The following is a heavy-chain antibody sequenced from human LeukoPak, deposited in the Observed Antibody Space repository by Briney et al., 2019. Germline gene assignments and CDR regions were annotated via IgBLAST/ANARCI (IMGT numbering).Heavy chain of an antibody. D-gene: IGHD5-18*01. CDR1: GFTFSSYS. V-gene: IGHV3-48*04. J-gene: IGHJ4*02. Sequence: GGSLRLSCAASGFTFSSYSMTWVRQAPGKGLEWVSYISSSSSTIYYADSVKGRFTIPRDNAKNTLYLQMNSLRAEDTAVYYCARDGYSFGHDFDYWGQGTLVAVSS. CDR2: ISSSSSTI. CDR3: ARDGYSFGHDFDY.